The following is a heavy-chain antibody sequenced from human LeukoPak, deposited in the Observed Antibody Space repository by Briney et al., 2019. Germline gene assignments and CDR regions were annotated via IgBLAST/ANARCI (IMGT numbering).Heavy chain of an antibody. V-gene: IGHV4-39*07. J-gene: IGHJ4*02. Sequence: SETLSLTCTVSGGSISNYYWGWIRQAPGKGLEWIESIYYSGSTYYNPSLKSRVTISVDTSKNQFSLKLSSVTAADTAVYYCAGEIGGATNDYWGQGTLVTVSS. CDR1: GGSISNYY. CDR3: AGEIGGATNDY. CDR2: IYYSGST. D-gene: IGHD1-26*01.